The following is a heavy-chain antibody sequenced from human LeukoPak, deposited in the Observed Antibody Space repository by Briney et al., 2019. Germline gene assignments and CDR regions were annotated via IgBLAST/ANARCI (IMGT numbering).Heavy chain of an antibody. CDR2: IGGSGSSP. CDR3: AKSRLTPHP. Sequence: GGSLRLSCAASGFTFSNSDMSWVRQAPGKGLEWVSAIGGSGSSPFCADSVKGRFTVSRYNSKNTLYLQMSSLRAEDTAVYYCAKSRLTPHPWGQGTLVTVSS. J-gene: IGHJ5*02. V-gene: IGHV3-23*01. D-gene: IGHD1-14*01. CDR1: GFTFSNSD.